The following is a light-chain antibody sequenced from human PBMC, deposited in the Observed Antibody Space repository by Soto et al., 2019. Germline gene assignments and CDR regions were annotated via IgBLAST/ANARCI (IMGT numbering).Light chain of an antibody. CDR2: GAS. Sequence: DSVLTQSPATLSVSPGERATLSCRASQNLGTLYLAWFQQRSGQAPRLLIYGASSRATGIPDRFSGSGSGTDFTLTISRLEPEDFAVYYCQQYGSSPITFGQGTRLEIK. J-gene: IGKJ5*01. CDR3: QQYGSSPIT. V-gene: IGKV3-20*01. CDR1: QNLGTLY.